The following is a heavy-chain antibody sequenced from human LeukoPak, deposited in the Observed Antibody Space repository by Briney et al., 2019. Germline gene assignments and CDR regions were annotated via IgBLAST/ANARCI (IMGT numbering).Heavy chain of an antibody. J-gene: IGHJ4*02. CDR1: GFTFSSYA. D-gene: IGHD6-13*01. CDR2: ISYDERDK. CDR3: AKDGSVAATGDFDY. Sequence: SLRLSCAASGFTFSSYAMQWVGQAPGKERPGVAGISYDERDKYYAHSAKGRFTISRDNAKNTLYLQMNSLRAEDTAIYFCAKDGSVAATGDFDYWGQGTLVTVSS. V-gene: IGHV3-30*04.